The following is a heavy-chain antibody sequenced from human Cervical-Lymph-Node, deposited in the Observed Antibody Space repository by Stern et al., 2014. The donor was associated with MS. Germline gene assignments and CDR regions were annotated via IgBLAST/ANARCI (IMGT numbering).Heavy chain of an antibody. Sequence: VQLVESGGGVVQPGTSLRLSCEASGFTFSNYGMHWVLQAPGKWLEWVAVIWYAGSQRYYADSVKGRFNIARDNSKHTMFLQTNSLRAEDTAVYYCVRDKGYFDSRGYTYSWFDPWGQGTQVTVSS. CDR3: VRDKGYFDSRGYTYSWFDP. CDR1: GFTFSNYG. J-gene: IGHJ5*02. V-gene: IGHV3-33*01. D-gene: IGHD3-22*01. CDR2: IWYAGSQR.